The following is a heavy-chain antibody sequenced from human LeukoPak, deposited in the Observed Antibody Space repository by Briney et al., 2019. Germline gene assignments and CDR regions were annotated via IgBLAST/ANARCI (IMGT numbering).Heavy chain of an antibody. CDR3: ASGRQLGR. V-gene: IGHV3-7*03. CDR2: IKQDESEK. CDR1: GFSFSTYW. Sequence: GGSLGLSCAASGFSFSTYWMSWVRQAPGKGLEWVANIKQDESEKYCVDSVKGRFTISRDNTKNSLYLQMNSLRVEDTAVYYCASGRQLGRWGQGTLVTVSS. J-gene: IGHJ4*02. D-gene: IGHD6-13*01.